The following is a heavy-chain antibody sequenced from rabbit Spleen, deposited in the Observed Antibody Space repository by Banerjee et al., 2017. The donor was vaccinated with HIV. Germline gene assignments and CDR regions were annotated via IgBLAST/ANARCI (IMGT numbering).Heavy chain of an antibody. J-gene: IGHJ4*01. Sequence: QEQLEESGGDLVKPGASLTLTRTASGFSFSSSDYMCWVRQAPGKGLEWISCIAGSSSDFTYSASWAKGRFTISKTSSTTVTLQMTSLTAADTATYFCARDLAGVIGWNFGWWGPGTLVTVS. CDR2: IAGSSSDFT. CDR1: GFSFSSSDY. V-gene: IGHV1S45*01. D-gene: IGHD4-1*01. CDR3: ARDLAGVIGWNFGW.